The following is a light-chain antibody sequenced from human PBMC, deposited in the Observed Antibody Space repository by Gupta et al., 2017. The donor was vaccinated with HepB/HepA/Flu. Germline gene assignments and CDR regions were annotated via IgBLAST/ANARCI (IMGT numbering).Light chain of an antibody. CDR2: AAS. Sequence: DIQMTQSPSSLSASVGDRVTSTCRASQSISSYLNWYQQKPGKAPKLLIYAASSLQSGVPSRFSGSGSETDFTLTSSLQPEDFATYYCQQRDSTPWTFGQGTKVEIK. V-gene: IGKV1-39*01. CDR3: QQRDSTPWT. CDR1: QSISSY. J-gene: IGKJ1*01.